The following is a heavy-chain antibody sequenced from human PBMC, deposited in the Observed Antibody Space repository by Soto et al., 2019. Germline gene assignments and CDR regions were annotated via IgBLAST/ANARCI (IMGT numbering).Heavy chain of an antibody. CDR3: ARQEGGSSYREYFQH. D-gene: IGHD1-26*01. V-gene: IGHV4-39*01. CDR2: IYYSGST. CDR1: GGSISSSTYY. J-gene: IGHJ1*01. Sequence: QLQLQESGPGLVKPSETLSLTCTVSGGSISSSTYYWGWIRQPPGKGLEWIGSIYYSGSTYYNPSLKSRVTISVDTSKNQFSLKLSSVTAADTAVYYCARQEGGSSYREYFQHWGQGTLVTVSS.